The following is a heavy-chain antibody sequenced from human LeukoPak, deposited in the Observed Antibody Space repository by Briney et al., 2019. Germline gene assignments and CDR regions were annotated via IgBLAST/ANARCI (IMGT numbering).Heavy chain of an antibody. CDR3: ARDSLGNDDSSGYV. J-gene: IGHJ4*02. CDR1: GGSISSGDYY. Sequence: SETLSLTCTVSGGSISSGDYYWSWIRQPPGKGLEWIGYIYYSGSTYYNPSLKSRVTISVDTSKNQFSLKLSSVTAADTAVYYCARDSLGNDDSSGYVRGQGTLVTVSS. V-gene: IGHV4-30-4*01. CDR2: IYYSGST. D-gene: IGHD3-22*01.